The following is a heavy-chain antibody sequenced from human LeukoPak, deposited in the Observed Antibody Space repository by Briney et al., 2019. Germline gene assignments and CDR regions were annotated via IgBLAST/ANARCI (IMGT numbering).Heavy chain of an antibody. V-gene: IGHV3-73*01. J-gene: IGHJ4*02. CDR2: IRSKANSYAT. D-gene: IGHD5-12*01. CDR3: TRQEFSGYDRSFDY. Sequence: GGSLKLSCAASGFTFSGSAMHWVRQASGKGLEWVGRIRSKANSYATAYAASVKGRFTISRDDSKNTAYLQMNSLKTEDTAVYYCTRQEFSGYDRSFDYWGQGTLVTVSS. CDR1: GFTFSGSA.